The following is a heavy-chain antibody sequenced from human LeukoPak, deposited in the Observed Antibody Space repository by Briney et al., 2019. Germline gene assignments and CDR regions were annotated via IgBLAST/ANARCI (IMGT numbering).Heavy chain of an antibody. CDR3: GRDGQLPPGDGFAP. CDR2: IYTSGST. CDR1: GGSISSYY. Sequence: ASETLSLTCTVSGGSISSYYWSWIRQPAGKGLEWIGRIYTSGSTNYNPSLKSRVTMSVDTSKNQFSLKLSSVTAADTAVYYCGRDGQLPPGDGFAPGGQETLVTVSS. D-gene: IGHD2-2*01. J-gene: IGHJ5*02. V-gene: IGHV4-4*07.